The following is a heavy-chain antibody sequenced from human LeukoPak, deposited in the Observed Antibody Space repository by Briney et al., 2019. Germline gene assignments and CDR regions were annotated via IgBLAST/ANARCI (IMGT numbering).Heavy chain of an antibody. V-gene: IGHV3-53*01. CDR1: GFTFSSYA. J-gene: IGHJ4*02. D-gene: IGHD3-22*01. CDR3: ARDGGDSSGYYYYDY. Sequence: GRSLRLSCAASGFTFSSYAMSWVRQAPGKGLEWVSVIYSGGSTYYADSVKGRFTISRDNSKNTLYLQMNSLRAEDTAVYYCARDGGDSSGYYYYDYWGQGTLVTVSS. CDR2: IYSGGST.